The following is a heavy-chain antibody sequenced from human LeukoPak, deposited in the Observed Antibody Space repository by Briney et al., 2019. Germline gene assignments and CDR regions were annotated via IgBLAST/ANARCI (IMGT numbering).Heavy chain of an antibody. J-gene: IGHJ5*02. CDR1: GYPLSSGYY. V-gene: IGHV4-38-2*02. Sequence: PSETLSLTCTVSGYPLSSGYYWAWIRQTPGKGLEWIGSIYHSGNTYCSPSLKSRVTLSVDTSKNQFSLKLRSVTAADTAVYYCATSRQQLAARNWFDPWGQGTLVTVSS. CDR3: ATSRQQLAARNWFDP. D-gene: IGHD6-6*01. CDR2: IYHSGNT.